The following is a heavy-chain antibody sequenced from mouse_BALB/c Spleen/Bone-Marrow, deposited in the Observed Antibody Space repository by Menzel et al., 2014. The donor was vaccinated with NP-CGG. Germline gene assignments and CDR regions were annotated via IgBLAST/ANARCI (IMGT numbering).Heavy chain of an antibody. D-gene: IGHD1-1*01. V-gene: IGHV1-69*02. CDR1: GYTFTSYW. CDR2: IYPSDSYT. J-gene: IGHJ2*01. CDR3: TRSYGSSYEYYFDY. Sequence: QVQLQQPGAELVRPGALVKLSCKASGYTFTSYWINWVKQRPGQGLEWIGNIYPSDSYTNYNQKFKDKATLTVDKSSSTAYMQLSSPTSEDSAVYYCTRSYGSSYEYYFDYWGQGTTLTVSS.